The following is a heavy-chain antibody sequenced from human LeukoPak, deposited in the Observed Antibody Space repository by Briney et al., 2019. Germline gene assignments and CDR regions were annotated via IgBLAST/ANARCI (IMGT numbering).Heavy chain of an antibody. CDR3: AKSELTGDGEGYFDY. V-gene: IGHV3-9*03. D-gene: IGHD7-27*01. J-gene: IGHJ4*02. Sequence: GGSLRLSCAASGFTFDDYAMHWVRQAPGKGLEWVSGISWNSGTIGYADSVKGRFTISRDNAKNSLYLQMNSLRAEDMALYYCAKSELTGDGEGYFDYWGQGTLVTVSS. CDR2: ISWNSGTI. CDR1: GFTFDDYA.